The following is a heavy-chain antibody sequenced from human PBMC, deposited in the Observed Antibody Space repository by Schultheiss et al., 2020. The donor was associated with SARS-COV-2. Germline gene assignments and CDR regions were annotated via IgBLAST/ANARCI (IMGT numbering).Heavy chain of an antibody. V-gene: IGHV4-34*01. CDR1: GGSISSYY. CDR3: ARETGYSSSCYGY. CDR2: INHSGST. Sequence: SETLSLTCTVSGGSISSYYWSWIRQPPGKGLEWIGEINHSGSTNYNPSLKSRLTISVDTSKNQFSLKLSSVTAADTAVYYCARETGYSSSCYGYWGQGTLVTVSS. D-gene: IGHD6-13*01. J-gene: IGHJ4*02.